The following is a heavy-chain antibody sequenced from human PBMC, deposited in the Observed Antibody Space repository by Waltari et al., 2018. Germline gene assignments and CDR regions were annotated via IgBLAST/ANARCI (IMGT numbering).Heavy chain of an antibody. J-gene: IGHJ6*02. Sequence: QVQLVQSGSELKKPGASVKVSCMSPGYTFTSYARNWVRQAPGQGLEWMGWINTNTGNPTYAQGFTGRFVFSLDTSGSTASLQISSLKAEDTAVYYCASEHSRGMDVWGQGTTVIVSS. V-gene: IGHV7-4-1*02. CDR2: INTNTGNP. CDR3: ASEHSRGMDV. CDR1: GYTFTSYA.